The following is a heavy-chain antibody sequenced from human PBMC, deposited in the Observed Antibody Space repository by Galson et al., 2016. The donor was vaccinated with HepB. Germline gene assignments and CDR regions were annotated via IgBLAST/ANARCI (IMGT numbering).Heavy chain of an antibody. CDR1: GYTFSSYG. Sequence: SVKVSCKASGYTFSSYGINWVRQAPGQGLEWMGWISSYNGNTNFAQNFQGRVTMTTDTSTSTAYMELRSLRSDDTAVYYCARGKGELRGRGGQEHWYFDLWGRGTLVTVAS. V-gene: IGHV1-18*01. CDR3: ARGKGELRGRGGQEHWYFDL. D-gene: IGHD1-26*01. J-gene: IGHJ2*01. CDR2: ISSYNGNT.